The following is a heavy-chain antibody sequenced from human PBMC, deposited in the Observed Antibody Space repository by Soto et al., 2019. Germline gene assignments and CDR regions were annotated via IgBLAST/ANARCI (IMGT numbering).Heavy chain of an antibody. CDR1: GYTFTSYG. D-gene: IGHD3-22*01. J-gene: IGHJ4*02. V-gene: IGHV1-18*01. CDR2: ISAYNGNT. Sequence: ASVKVSCKASGYTFTSYGISWVRQAPGQGLEWMGWISAYNGNTNYAQKLQGRVTMTTDTSTSTAYMELRSLRSDDTAVYYCARDFIWTYHDSSGYPVLDYWGQGTLVTVSS. CDR3: ARDFIWTYHDSSGYPVLDY.